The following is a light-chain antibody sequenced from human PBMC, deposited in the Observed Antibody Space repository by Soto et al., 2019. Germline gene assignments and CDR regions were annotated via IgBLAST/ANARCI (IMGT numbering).Light chain of an antibody. J-gene: IGLJ1*01. V-gene: IGLV2-14*01. CDR1: SSDIGAYDY. Sequence: QSALTQPASLSGSPGQSITISCTGTSSDIGAYDYVSWFQQHPGKAPKLMISEVNNRPSGVSNRFSGSKSGNTAYLTISGLQVEVEAEYFCFSFTATGTHVFGAGTKVTVL. CDR2: EVN. CDR3: FSFTATGTHV.